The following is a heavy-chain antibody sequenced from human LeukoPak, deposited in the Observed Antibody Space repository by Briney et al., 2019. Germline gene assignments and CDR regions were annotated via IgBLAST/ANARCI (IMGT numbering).Heavy chain of an antibody. CDR3: ARLKGIAAAGRDY. V-gene: IGHV3-21*01. CDR1: GFTFSSYS. CDR2: ISSSSSYI. J-gene: IGHJ4*02. D-gene: IGHD6-13*01. Sequence: PGGSLRLSCAASGFTFSSYSMNWVRQAPGKGLEWVSSISSSSSYIYYADSVKGRFTISRDNAKNSLYLQMNSLRAEDTAVYYCARLKGIAAAGRDYWGQGTLVTVSS.